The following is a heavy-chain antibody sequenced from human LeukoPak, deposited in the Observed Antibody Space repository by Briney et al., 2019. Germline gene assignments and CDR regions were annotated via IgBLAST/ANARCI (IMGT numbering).Heavy chain of an antibody. CDR2: FYNSGRS. J-gene: IGHJ4*02. V-gene: IGHV4-59*01. D-gene: IGHD3-16*01. CDR3: TRGAGWLIDY. Sequence: SETLSLTCTVSDESISDYYRGWIRQPPGKGLGWIGYFYNSGRSTYNPSLKSRVTISADTSKNHFSLKLNSVTTADTAVYYCTRGAGWLIDYWGQGILVTVSS. CDR1: DESISDYY.